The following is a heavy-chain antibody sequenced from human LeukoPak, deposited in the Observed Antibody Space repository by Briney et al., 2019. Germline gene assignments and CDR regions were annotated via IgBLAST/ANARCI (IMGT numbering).Heavy chain of an antibody. D-gene: IGHD4-23*01. Sequence: ASVKVSCKVSGYTLTELSMHWVRQAPGKGLEWMGGFDPEDGETIYAQKFQGRVTMTRDTSTSTVYMELSSLRSEDTAVYYCASDGGNYGGGIVYWGQGTLVTVSS. CDR1: GYTLTELS. CDR2: FDPEDGET. J-gene: IGHJ4*02. V-gene: IGHV1-24*01. CDR3: ASDGGNYGGGIVY.